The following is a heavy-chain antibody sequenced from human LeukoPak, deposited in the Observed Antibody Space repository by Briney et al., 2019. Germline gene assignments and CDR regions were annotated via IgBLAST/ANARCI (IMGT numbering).Heavy chain of an antibody. CDR3: AKGYSYGLDY. Sequence: PGGSLRLSCAASGFTFNSYGMHWVRQAPGKGLEWVAFIRYDGSNKDYADSVRGRFTISRDNPKNTLYLQMNSLRAEDTAVYYCAKGYSYGLDYWGQGTLVTVSS. CDR2: IRYDGSNK. CDR1: GFTFNSYG. J-gene: IGHJ4*02. D-gene: IGHD5-18*01. V-gene: IGHV3-30*02.